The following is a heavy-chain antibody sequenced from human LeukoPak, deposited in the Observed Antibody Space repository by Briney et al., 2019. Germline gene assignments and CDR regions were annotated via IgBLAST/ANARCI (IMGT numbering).Heavy chain of an antibody. Sequence: SETLSLTCTVSGGSISSYYWSWIRQPAGKGLEWIGRIYTSGGTNYNPSLKSRVTMSVDTPKNQFSLKLSSVTAADTAVYYCARDRDSGFGEFNFDYWGQGTLVTVSS. CDR2: IYTSGGT. D-gene: IGHD3-10*01. CDR3: ARDRDSGFGEFNFDY. V-gene: IGHV4-4*07. J-gene: IGHJ4*02. CDR1: GGSISSYY.